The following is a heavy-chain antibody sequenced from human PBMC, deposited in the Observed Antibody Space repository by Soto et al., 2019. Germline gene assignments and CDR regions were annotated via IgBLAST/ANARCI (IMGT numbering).Heavy chain of an antibody. J-gene: IGHJ4*02. V-gene: IGHV3-30-3*01. D-gene: IGHD3-22*01. CDR2: ISYDGSNK. Sequence: TGGSLRLSCAASGFTFSSYAMHWVRQAPGKGLEWVAVISYDGSNKYYADSVKGRFTISRDNSKNTLYLQMNSLRAEDTAVYYCARGAYYYDSSGRGPLDYWGQGTLVTVSS. CDR3: ARGAYYYDSSGRGPLDY. CDR1: GFTFSSYA.